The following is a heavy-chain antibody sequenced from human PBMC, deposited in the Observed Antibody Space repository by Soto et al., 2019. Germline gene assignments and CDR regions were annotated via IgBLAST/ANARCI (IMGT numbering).Heavy chain of an antibody. CDR3: AKDLLTGTMLGWFDP. D-gene: IGHD3-10*02. Sequence: GGSLRLSCAASGFTFSSYAMRWVRQAPGKGLEWVSAISGSGGSTYYADSVKGRFTISRDNSKNTLYLQMNSLRAEDTAVYYCAKDLLTGTMLGWFDPWGQGTLVTVSS. J-gene: IGHJ5*02. CDR1: GFTFSSYA. CDR2: ISGSGGST. V-gene: IGHV3-23*01.